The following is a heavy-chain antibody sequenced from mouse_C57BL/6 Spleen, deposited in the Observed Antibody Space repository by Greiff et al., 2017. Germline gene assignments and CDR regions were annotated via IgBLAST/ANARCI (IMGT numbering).Heavy chain of an antibody. CDR1: GFTFTDYY. CDR2: IRNKANGYPT. J-gene: IGHJ2*01. D-gene: IGHD3-3*01. Sequence: EVQLVESGGGLVQPGGSLSLSCAASGFTFTDYYMSWVRQPPGKALEWLGFIRNKANGYPTEYSASVKGRFTISRANSQSILYLQMNALGAEDSATYYCASATRRGGCDYGGQGTTLTVSS. CDR3: ASATRRGGCDY. V-gene: IGHV7-3*01.